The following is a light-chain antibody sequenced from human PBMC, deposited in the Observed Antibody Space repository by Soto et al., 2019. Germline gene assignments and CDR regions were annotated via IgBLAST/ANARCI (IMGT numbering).Light chain of an antibody. Sequence: LTQPASVSGSPGQSIAISCTGTSSDVGGYNYVSWYQQHPGKAPKLMIYDVSNRPSGVSNRFSGSKSGNTASLTISGLQAEDEADYYCSSYTSSSPYVFGTGTKVTVL. CDR2: DVS. CDR1: SSDVGGYNY. CDR3: SSYTSSSPYV. V-gene: IGLV2-14*01. J-gene: IGLJ1*01.